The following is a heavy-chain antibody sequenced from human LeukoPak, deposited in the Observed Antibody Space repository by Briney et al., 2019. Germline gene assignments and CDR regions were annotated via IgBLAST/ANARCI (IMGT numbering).Heavy chain of an antibody. CDR2: IYSGGST. CDR3: ASVYYYDSSGRPRAFDI. V-gene: IGHV3-53*01. J-gene: IGHJ3*02. D-gene: IGHD3-22*01. CDR1: GFPVSSNY. Sequence: GGSLRLSCAASGFPVSSNYMSWVRQAPGRGLEWVSVIYSGGSTYYADYVNGRFTISRDNSKHTLYLQMNSLRAEDTAVYYCASVYYYDSSGRPRAFDIWGQGTMVTVSS.